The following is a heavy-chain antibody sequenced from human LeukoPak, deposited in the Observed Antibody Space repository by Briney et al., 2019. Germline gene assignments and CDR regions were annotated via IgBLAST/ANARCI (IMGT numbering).Heavy chain of an antibody. CDR2: INPGDSDT. CDR3: ARHPDCTRTSCYVDYYGMDV. J-gene: IGHJ6*02. V-gene: IGHV5-51*01. CDR1: GYRFTSYW. D-gene: IGHD2-2*01. Sequence: GESLKISSKGSGYRFTSYWIGWVRQMPGKGLEWMGIINPGDSDTRYSPSFQGQVTISADKSISTAYLQWSSLKASDTAMYYCARHPDCTRTSCYVDYYGMDVWGQGTTVTVSS.